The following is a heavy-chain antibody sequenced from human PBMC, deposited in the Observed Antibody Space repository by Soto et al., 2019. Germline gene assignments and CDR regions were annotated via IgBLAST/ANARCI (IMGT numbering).Heavy chain of an antibody. Sequence: QLQLQESGPGLVKPSETLSLTCTVSGDSVTISDYYWGWIRQPPGKGLEWIGSIHYSGSTYYNPSRKSRVTISGATSKKQFSRKLTSVTAADAAVYYCAAHDSGGYYAEYWGQGTLVIVSA. CDR2: IHYSGST. CDR1: GDSVTISDYY. CDR3: AAHDSGGYYAEY. J-gene: IGHJ4*02. D-gene: IGHD3-22*01. V-gene: IGHV4-39*01.